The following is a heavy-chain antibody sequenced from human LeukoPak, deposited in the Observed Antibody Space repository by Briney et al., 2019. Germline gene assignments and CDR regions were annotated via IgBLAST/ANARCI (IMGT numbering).Heavy chain of an antibody. D-gene: IGHD2-2*01. CDR3: ARVPAGYCSSTSCYGRGTNWFDP. Sequence: ASVKVSCKASRYTFTGYYMHWVRQAPGQGLEWMGWINPNSGGTNYAQKFQGRVTMTRDTSISTAYMELSRLRSDDTAVYYCARVPAGYCSSTSCYGRGTNWFDPWGQGTLVTVSS. J-gene: IGHJ5*02. CDR2: INPNSGGT. CDR1: RYTFTGYY. V-gene: IGHV1-2*02.